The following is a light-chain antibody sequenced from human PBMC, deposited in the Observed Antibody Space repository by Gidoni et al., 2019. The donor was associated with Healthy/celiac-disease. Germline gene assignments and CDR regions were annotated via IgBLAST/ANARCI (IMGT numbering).Light chain of an antibody. CDR3: QQYYSTLFT. CDR1: QSVLYSSNKTNY. J-gene: IGKJ3*01. Sequence: DIVMTQSPDSLAVSLGERSTINCKSSQSVLYSSNKTNYLAWYQQKPGQPPKLLIYWASTRESGVPDRFSGSGSGTDFTLTISSLQAEDVAVYYCQQYYSTLFTFXPXTKVDIK. V-gene: IGKV4-1*01. CDR2: WAS.